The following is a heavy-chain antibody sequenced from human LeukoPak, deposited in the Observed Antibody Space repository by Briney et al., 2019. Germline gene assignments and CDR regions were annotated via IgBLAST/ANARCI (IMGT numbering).Heavy chain of an antibody. D-gene: IGHD3-16*01. Sequence: GGSLRLSCAASGFTFNSYWMHWVRQAPGKGLVWVSHVNNGDSDRSYADSVKGRFTITRDNAKNTLYLQMNSLRVEDTAVYYCARGNGGLDYWGQGTPVTVSS. J-gene: IGHJ4*02. CDR2: VNNGDSDR. CDR3: ARGNGGLDY. CDR1: GFTFNSYW. V-gene: IGHV3-74*01.